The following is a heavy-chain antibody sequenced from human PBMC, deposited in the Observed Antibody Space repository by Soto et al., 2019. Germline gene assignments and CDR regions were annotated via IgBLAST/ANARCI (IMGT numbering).Heavy chain of an antibody. V-gene: IGHV1-8*01. CDR2: MNPNSGNT. Sequence: QVQLVQSGAEVKKPGASVKVSCKASGYTFTSYDINWVRQATGQGLEWMGWMNPNSGNTGYAQKFQGRVTMTRNTSISTAYRELSSLRSEDTAVYYCARVIKFGGVIVLQAFDIWGQGTMVTVSS. J-gene: IGHJ3*02. CDR3: ARVIKFGGVIVLQAFDI. CDR1: GYTFTSYD. D-gene: IGHD3-16*02.